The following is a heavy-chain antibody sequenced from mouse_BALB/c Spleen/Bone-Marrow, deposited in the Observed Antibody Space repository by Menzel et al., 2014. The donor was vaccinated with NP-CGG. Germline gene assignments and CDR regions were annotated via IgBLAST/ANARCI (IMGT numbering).Heavy chain of an antibody. J-gene: IGHJ3*01. Sequence: VNVVESGPELVRPGVSVKISCKGSGYTFTDYAMHWVKQSHAKSLEWIGVISTYSGNTNYNQKFKGKATMTVDKSSSTAYMELARSTSEDSAIYYCASPIYYGNYEGFAYWGQGTLVTVSA. CDR1: GYTFTDYA. CDR2: ISTYSGNT. CDR3: ASPIYYGNYEGFAY. D-gene: IGHD2-1*01. V-gene: IGHV1-67*01.